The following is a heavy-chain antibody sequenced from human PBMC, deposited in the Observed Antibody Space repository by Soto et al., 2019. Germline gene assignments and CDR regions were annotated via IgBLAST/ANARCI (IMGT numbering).Heavy chain of an antibody. J-gene: IGHJ4*02. D-gene: IGHD5-18*01. CDR2: ISHDGGST. V-gene: IGHV3-23*01. CDR3: AKSTDGYPYFFDS. CDR1: AFPFGNYA. Sequence: GGSLRLSCAASAFPFGNYAMAWVRQSPGKGLEWVSTISHDGGSTYYADSVKGRFTVSRDNSKNTLYLQVNSLRAQDTALYHCAKSTDGYPYFFDSCGQGALVTVSS.